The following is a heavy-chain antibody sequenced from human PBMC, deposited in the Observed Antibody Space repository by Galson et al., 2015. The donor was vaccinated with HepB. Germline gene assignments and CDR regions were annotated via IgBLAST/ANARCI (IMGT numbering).Heavy chain of an antibody. J-gene: IGHJ6*02. CDR2: ISGSGGST. CDR3: AKAQGYCTNGVCFFLPFYYYGMDV. D-gene: IGHD2-8*01. Sequence: SLRLSCAASGFTFSSYAMSWVRQAPGKGLEWVSAISGSGGSTYYADSVKGRFTISRDNSKNTLYLQMNSLRAEDTAVYYCAKAQGYCTNGVCFFLPFYYYGMDVWGQGTTVTVSS. CDR1: GFTFSSYA. V-gene: IGHV3-23*01.